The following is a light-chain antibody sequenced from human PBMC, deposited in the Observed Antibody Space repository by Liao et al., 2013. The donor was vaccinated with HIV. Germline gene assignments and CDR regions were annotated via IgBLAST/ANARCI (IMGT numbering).Light chain of an antibody. V-gene: IGLV3-1*01. J-gene: IGLJ2*01. CDR1: KLGDKY. CDR3: QAWDSSTAEALV. CDR2: QDS. Sequence: SYELTQPPSVSVSPGQTATITCSGDKLGDKYACWYQQRPGQSPVLVIYQDSERPSGIPERFSGSNSGNTATLTISGTQAMDEADYYCQAWDSSTAEALVFGGGTKLTVL.